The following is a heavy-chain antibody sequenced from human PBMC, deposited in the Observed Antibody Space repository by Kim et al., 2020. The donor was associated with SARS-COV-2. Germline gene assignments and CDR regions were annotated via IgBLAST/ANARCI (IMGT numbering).Heavy chain of an antibody. CDR2: AYDRRCT. V-gene: IGHV4-59*01. CDR1: GVAITLNY. D-gene: IGHD3-22*01. J-gene: IGHJ4*02. CDR3: ARWGGSGYYYFDY. Sequence: SETLSLTWTFSGVAITLNYWCGIPQPPARALDGLGSAYDRRCTYYKPSLKSRVTLSVDPSKTQFSLKLSSVTAADTAVDYCARWGGSGYYYFDYWGQGT.